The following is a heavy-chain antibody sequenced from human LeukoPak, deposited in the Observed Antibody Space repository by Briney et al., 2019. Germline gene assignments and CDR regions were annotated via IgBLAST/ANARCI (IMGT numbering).Heavy chain of an antibody. CDR1: GYTFITYD. CDR3: ARGLGDYYDTSDYYYAVAAH. CDR2: MNPKSGDT. J-gene: IGHJ4*02. D-gene: IGHD3-22*01. Sequence: GASVKVSCKASGYTFITYDITWVRQATGQGLEWMGWMNPKSGDTAYAQKFQGRVAMTRDTSISTAYMELRSLRSEDTAVYYCARGLGDYYDTSDYYYAVAAHWGQGILVTVSS. V-gene: IGHV1-8*01.